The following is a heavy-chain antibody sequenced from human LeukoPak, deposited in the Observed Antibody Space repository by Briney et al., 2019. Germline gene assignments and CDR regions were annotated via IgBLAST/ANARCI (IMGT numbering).Heavy chain of an antibody. CDR3: ARVGATEGAFDI. CDR2: IYPGNSDT. J-gene: IGHJ3*02. D-gene: IGHD1-26*01. V-gene: IGHV5-51*01. Sequence: GESLKISCKGSGYSFTIYWIGWVRQMPGKGLEWMGIIYPGNSDTKYRPSFQGQVTISADKSISTAYLQWSSLKASDTAMYYCARVGATEGAFDIWGQGTMVTVSS. CDR1: GYSFTIYW.